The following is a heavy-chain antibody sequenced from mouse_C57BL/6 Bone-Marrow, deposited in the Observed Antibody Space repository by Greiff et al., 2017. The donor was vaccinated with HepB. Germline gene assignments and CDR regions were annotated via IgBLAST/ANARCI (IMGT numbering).Heavy chain of an antibody. J-gene: IGHJ3*01. CDR2: IWSGGST. V-gene: IGHV2-2*01. Sequence: VQLQQSVPGLVQPSQSLSITCTASGFSLTSYGVHWVRQSPGKGLEWLGVIWSGGSTDYNAAFISRLSLSKDNSKSQVFFKMNSLQADDTAIYYCASDDGSSSHFACWGQVTLVSVSA. CDR1: GFSLTSYG. D-gene: IGHD1-1*01. CDR3: ASDDGSSSHFAC.